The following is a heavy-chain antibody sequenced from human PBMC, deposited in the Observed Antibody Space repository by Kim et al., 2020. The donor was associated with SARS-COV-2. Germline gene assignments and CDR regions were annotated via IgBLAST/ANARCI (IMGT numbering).Heavy chain of an antibody. V-gene: IGHV4-34*01. D-gene: IGHD3-10*01. CDR3: ARGVGVWFGTPFDY. CDR1: GGSFSGYY. Sequence: SETLSLTCAVYGGSFSGYYWSWIRQPPGKGLEWIGEINHSGSTNYNPSLKSRVTISVDTSKNQFSLKLSSVTAADTAVYYCARGVGVWFGTPFDYWGQGTLVTVSS. J-gene: IGHJ4*02. CDR2: INHSGST.